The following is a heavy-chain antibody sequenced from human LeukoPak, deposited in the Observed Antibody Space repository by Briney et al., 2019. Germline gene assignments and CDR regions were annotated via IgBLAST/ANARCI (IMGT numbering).Heavy chain of an antibody. CDR3: VKDSNYDFWSGYYKGFDN. V-gene: IGHV3-20*04. CDR1: GFTFDDYG. CDR2: ISRDGGRT. Sequence: GGSLRLSCAASGFTSGFTFDDYGMDWVRQVPGKGLEWVSGISRDGGRTGYADSVQGRFTISRDNSRNSLHLQMNSLRVEDTAFYYCVKDSNYDFWSGYYKGFDNWGQGTLVTVSS. D-gene: IGHD3-3*01. J-gene: IGHJ4*02.